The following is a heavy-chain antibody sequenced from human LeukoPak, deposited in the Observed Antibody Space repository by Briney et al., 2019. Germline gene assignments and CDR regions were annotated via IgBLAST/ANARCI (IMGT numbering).Heavy chain of an antibody. V-gene: IGHV3-30-3*02. Sequence: PGGSLRLSCAASGFTFSSYAMHWVRQAPGKGLEWVAVISYDGSDKYYADSVKGRFTISRDNAKNSLYLQMNSLRAEDTAVYYCAKRDSSGWYWGPDYWGQGTLVTVSS. J-gene: IGHJ4*02. CDR2: ISYDGSDK. CDR3: AKRDSSGWYWGPDY. CDR1: GFTFSSYA. D-gene: IGHD6-19*01.